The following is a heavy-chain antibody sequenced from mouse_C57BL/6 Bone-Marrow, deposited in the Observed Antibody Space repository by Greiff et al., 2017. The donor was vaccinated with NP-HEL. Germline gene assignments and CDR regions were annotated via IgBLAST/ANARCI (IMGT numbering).Heavy chain of an antibody. CDR1: GFTFSSYA. D-gene: IGHD2-12*01. J-gene: IGHJ1*03. Sequence: EVKVVESGGGLVKPGGSLKLSCAASGFTFSSYAMSWVRQTPEKRLEWVATISDGGSYTYYPDNVKGRFTISRYNAKNNLYLQMSHLKSEDTAMYYCARDEDYSHWYFDVWGTGTTVTVSS. V-gene: IGHV5-4*01. CDR3: ARDEDYSHWYFDV. CDR2: ISDGGSYT.